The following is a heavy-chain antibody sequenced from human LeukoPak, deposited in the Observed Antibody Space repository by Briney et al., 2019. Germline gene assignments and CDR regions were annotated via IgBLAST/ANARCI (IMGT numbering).Heavy chain of an antibody. CDR3: AXXFRMATSYFDY. CDR2: IYSGDST. Sequence: GGSLRLSCAASGFTVNNNYMSWVRQAPGKGLEWVSVIYSGDSTYYADSVKGRFTISRDNSKNTLYLQMNSLRAEDTAVYYCAXXFRMATSYFDYWGQGTLVTVSS. J-gene: IGHJ4*02. V-gene: IGHV3-66*02. D-gene: IGHD5-24*01. CDR1: GFTVNNNY.